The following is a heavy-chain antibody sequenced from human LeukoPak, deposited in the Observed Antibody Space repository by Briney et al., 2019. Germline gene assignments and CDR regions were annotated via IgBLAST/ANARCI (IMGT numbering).Heavy chain of an antibody. CDR3: ARDLIVLKTSYNWFDP. V-gene: IGHV1-8*01. CDR1: GYTFTSYD. D-gene: IGHD2/OR15-2a*01. CDR2: MNPNSGNT. Sequence: ASVKVSCKASGYTFTSYDINWVRQATGQGLEWMGWMNPNSGNTGYAQKLQGRVTMTTDTSTSTAYMELRSLRSDDTAVYYCARDLIVLKTSYNWFDPWGQGTLVTVSS. J-gene: IGHJ5*02.